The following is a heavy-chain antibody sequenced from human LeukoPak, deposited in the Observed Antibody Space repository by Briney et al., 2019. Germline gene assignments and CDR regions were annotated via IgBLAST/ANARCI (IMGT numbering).Heavy chain of an antibody. V-gene: IGHV3-21*01. CDR1: VFSFSSYR. CDR2: ISSSSSSI. J-gene: IGHJ4*02. Sequence: GGSLRLSCAASVFSFSSYRMNWVRQAPGKGLEWVSSISSSSSSIYYADSVKGRFTISRDNSKNTLYLQMNSLRAEDTAVYYCAKGGGEYDSSGYLDYWGQGTLVTVSS. D-gene: IGHD3-22*01. CDR3: AKGGGEYDSSGYLDY.